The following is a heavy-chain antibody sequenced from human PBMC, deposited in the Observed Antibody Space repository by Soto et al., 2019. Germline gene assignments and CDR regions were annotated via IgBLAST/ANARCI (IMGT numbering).Heavy chain of an antibody. D-gene: IGHD3-22*01. V-gene: IGHV4-31*03. CDR2: IYYSGST. CDR1: GGSISSGGYY. Sequence: PSETLSLTCTVSGGSISSGGYYWSWIRQHPGKGLEWIGYIYYSGSTYYNPSLKSRVTISVDTSKNQFSLKLSSVTAADTAVYYCARGGSGSPDAFDTWGQGTMVTVSS. J-gene: IGHJ3*02. CDR3: ARGGSGSPDAFDT.